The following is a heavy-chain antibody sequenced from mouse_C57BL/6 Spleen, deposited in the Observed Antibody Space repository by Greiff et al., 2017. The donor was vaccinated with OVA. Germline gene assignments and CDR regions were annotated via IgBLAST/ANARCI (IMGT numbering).Heavy chain of an antibody. V-gene: IGHV2-9-1*01. J-gene: IGHJ4*01. Sequence: VMLVESGPGLVAPSQRLSITCTVSGFSLTSYAISWVRQPPGKGLEWLGVIWTGGGTNYNSALKSRLSISKDNSKSQVFLKMKSLQTDDTARYYCARKGNWDGYYAMDYWGQGTSVTVSS. CDR1: GFSLTSYA. D-gene: IGHD4-1*01. CDR3: ARKGNWDGYYAMDY. CDR2: IWTGGGT.